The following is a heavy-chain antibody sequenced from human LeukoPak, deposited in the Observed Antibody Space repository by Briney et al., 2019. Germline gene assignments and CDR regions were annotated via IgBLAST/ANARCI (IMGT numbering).Heavy chain of an antibody. V-gene: IGHV4-4*07. J-gene: IGHJ6*03. CDR3: ARGKQLVYYYYYMDV. CDR2: IYTSGST. D-gene: IGHD6-13*01. Sequence: SETLSLTCTVSGGSISSYYWSWIRQPAGKGLEWIGRIYTSGSTNYNPSLKSRVTMSVDTSKNQFSLKLSSVTAADTAVYHCARGKQLVYYYYYMDVWGKGTTVTVSS. CDR1: GGSISSYY.